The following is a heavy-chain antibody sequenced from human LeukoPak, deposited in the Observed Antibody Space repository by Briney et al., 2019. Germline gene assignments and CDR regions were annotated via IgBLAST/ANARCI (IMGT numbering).Heavy chain of an antibody. D-gene: IGHD2-21*02. V-gene: IGHV4-38-2*02. J-gene: IGHJ3*02. CDR1: GYPISSGYY. CDR2: IYHRGST. CDR3: ARYRNCGSDCYDAFDI. Sequence: PSETLSLTCTVSGYPISSGYYWGWIRQPPGKGLEWIGSIYHRGSTYYNPSLKSRVTISVDTSKNQFSLKLNSVTAADTAVYYCARYRNCGSDCYDAFDIWGQGTMVTVSP.